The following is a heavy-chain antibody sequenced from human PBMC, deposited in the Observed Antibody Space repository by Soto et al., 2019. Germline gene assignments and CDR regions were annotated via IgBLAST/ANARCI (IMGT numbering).Heavy chain of an antibody. CDR2: IKQDGSEK. V-gene: IGHV3-7*01. Sequence: EVQLVESGGGLVQPGGSLRLSCAASGFTFSSYSMSWVRQAPGKGLEWVANIKQDGSEKYYVDSVKGRFTISRDNAKNSLYLQMNSLRAEDTAVYYCARARGVDFWGQGTTVTVSS. J-gene: IGHJ6*02. D-gene: IGHD3-16*01. CDR1: GFTFSSYS. CDR3: ARARGVDF.